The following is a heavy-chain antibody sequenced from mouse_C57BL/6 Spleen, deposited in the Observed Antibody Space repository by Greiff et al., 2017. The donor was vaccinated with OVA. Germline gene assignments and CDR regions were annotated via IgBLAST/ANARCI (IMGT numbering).Heavy chain of an antibody. Sequence: EVQLVESGGDLVKPGGSLKLSCAASGFTFSSYGMPWVRQTPDKSLEWVATISRGGGYTYYPDSVKGRFTISRDNANNTLYLQMSSLKSEDTAMYYCEGHELGRIDYWGQGTTRTVSS. D-gene: IGHD4-1*01. CDR1: GFTFSSYG. J-gene: IGHJ2*01. CDR2: ISRGGGYT. CDR3: EGHELGRIDY. V-gene: IGHV5-6*01.